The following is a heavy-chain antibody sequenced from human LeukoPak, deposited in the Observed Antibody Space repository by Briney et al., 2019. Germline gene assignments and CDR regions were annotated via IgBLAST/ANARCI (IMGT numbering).Heavy chain of an antibody. D-gene: IGHD2-15*01. V-gene: IGHV3-21*01. CDR1: GFTFSSYS. CDR3: AKDCSGGSCVAGAFDI. Sequence: KAGGSLRLSCAASGFTFSSYSMNWVRQAPGKGLEWVSSISSSSSYIYYADSVKGRFTISRDNAKNSLYLQMNSLRAEDTAVYYCAKDCSGGSCVAGAFDIWGQGTMVTVSS. CDR2: ISSSSSYI. J-gene: IGHJ3*02.